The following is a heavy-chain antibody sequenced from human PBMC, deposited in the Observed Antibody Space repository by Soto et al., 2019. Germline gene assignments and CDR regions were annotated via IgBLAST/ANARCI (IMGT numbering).Heavy chain of an antibody. CDR3: ARAKVYYGSGSYYMSGYYYIDV. V-gene: IGHV4-34*01. CDR2: INHSGST. Sequence: PSETLSLTCAVYGGSFSGYYWSWIRQPPGKGLEWIGEINHSGSTNYNPSLKSRVTISVDTSKNQFSLKLSSVTAADTAVYYCARAKVYYGSGSYYMSGYYYIDVWGKGTTVTVSS. J-gene: IGHJ6*03. CDR1: GGSFSGYY. D-gene: IGHD3-10*01.